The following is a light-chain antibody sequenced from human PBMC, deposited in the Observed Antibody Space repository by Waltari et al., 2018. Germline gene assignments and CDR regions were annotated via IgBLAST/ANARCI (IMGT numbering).Light chain of an antibody. V-gene: IGKV3-20*01. J-gene: IGKJ2*01. Sequence: EIVLTQSPGTLSLYPGERATLSCRASQSVSSSYLAWYQQKPGQAPRLLIYGTSSRATGIPVRFSGSGSGTDFILTISRLEPEDFAVYYCQQYGRSPPYTFGQGTKLEIK. CDR3: QQYGRSPPYT. CDR2: GTS. CDR1: QSVSSSY.